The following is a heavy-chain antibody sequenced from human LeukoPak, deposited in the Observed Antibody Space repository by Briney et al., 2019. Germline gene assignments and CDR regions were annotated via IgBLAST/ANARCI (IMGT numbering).Heavy chain of an antibody. J-gene: IGHJ4*02. V-gene: IGHV1-24*01. CDR1: GYTLTELS. Sequence: ASVKVSCKVSGYTLTELSMHWVRQAPGKGLEWMGGFDPEDGETIYAQKFQGRVTMTEDTSTDTAYMELSSLRSEDTAVYYCATVATYYYDSSGYGRSIHFDYWGQGTLVTVSS. CDR2: FDPEDGET. CDR3: ATVATYYYDSSGYGRSIHFDY. D-gene: IGHD3-22*01.